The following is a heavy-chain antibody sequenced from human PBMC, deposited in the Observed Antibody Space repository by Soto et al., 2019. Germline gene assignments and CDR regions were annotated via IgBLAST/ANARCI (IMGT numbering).Heavy chain of an antibody. J-gene: IGHJ6*02. CDR3: ARSMYSTSAQLYYGMDV. CDR2: MYHSGIT. D-gene: IGHD6-6*01. CDR1: GYSIRSGYF. Sequence: SETLSLTCAVSGYSIRSGYFWGWIRQPPGKGLEWIGSMYHSGITYYNLSLKSRVTVSVDTSKNQLSLKLSSATAADTAVYYCARSMYSTSAQLYYGMDVWGQGTTVTVSS. V-gene: IGHV4-38-2*01.